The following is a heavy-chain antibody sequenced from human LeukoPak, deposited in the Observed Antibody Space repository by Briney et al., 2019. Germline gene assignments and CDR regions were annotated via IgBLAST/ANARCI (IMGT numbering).Heavy chain of an antibody. V-gene: IGHV3-23*01. D-gene: IGHD3-9*01. J-gene: IGHJ4*02. CDR3: ARVDDILTGYPYYFDY. CDR1: GFTFSSYA. Sequence: GGSLRLSCAASGFTFSSYAMSWVRQAPGKGLEWVSAISGSGGSTYYADSVKGRFTISRDNSKNTLYLQMNSLRAEDTAVYYCARVDDILTGYPYYFDYWGQGTLVTVSS. CDR2: ISGSGGST.